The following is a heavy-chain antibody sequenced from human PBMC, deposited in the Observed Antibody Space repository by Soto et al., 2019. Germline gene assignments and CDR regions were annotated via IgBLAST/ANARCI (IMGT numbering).Heavy chain of an antibody. D-gene: IGHD3-22*01. CDR3: ARWLTYYYGMDV. V-gene: IGHV1-3*01. CDR2: INAGNGNT. CDR1: GYTFTSYA. J-gene: IGHJ6*02. Sequence: GASVKVSCKASGYTFTSYAMHWVRQAPGQRLEWMGWINAGNGNTKYSQKFQGRVTITRDTSASTAYMELSSLRSEDTAVYYCARWLTYYYGMDVWGQGTTVTVSS.